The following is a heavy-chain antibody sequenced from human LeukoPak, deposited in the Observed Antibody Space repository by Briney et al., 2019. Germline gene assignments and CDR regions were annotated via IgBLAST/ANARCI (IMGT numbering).Heavy chain of an antibody. CDR3: ARQGITIFGVVKGGLLPDYYMDV. CDR2: IYPGDSDT. J-gene: IGHJ6*03. CDR1: GYSFTSYW. V-gene: IGHV5-51*01. Sequence: GESLKISCKGSGYSFTSYWIGWVRQMPGKGLEWMGIIYPGDSDTRYSPSFQGQVTISADKSISTAYLQWGSLKASDTAMYYCARQGITIFGVVKGGLLPDYYMDVWGKGTTVTVSS. D-gene: IGHD3-3*01.